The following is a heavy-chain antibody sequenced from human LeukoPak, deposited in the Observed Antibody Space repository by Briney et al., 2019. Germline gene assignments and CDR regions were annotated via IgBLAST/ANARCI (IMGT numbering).Heavy chain of an antibody. CDR3: ARDARYYDFWSGYRHHNRFDP. Sequence: SETLSLTCTVSGGSISSYYWSWIRQPPGKGLEWIGYIYYSGSTNYNPSLKSRVTISVDTSKNQFSLKLSSVTAADTAVYYCARDARYYDFWSGYRHHNRFDPWGQGTLVTVSS. CDR2: IYYSGST. V-gene: IGHV4-59*01. D-gene: IGHD3-3*01. J-gene: IGHJ5*02. CDR1: GGSISSYY.